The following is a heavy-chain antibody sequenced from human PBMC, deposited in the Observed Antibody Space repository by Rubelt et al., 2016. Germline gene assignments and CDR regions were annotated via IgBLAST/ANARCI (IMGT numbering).Heavy chain of an antibody. D-gene: IGHD1-26*01. J-gene: IGHJ4*02. CDR2: IRVNDGVT. CDR1: GYTFSDYS. CDR3: ARDRQWALDY. Sequence: EVQLVESGGDLVRPGGSLRLSCAASGYTFSDYSMNWVRQAPGKGLEWDSYIRVNDGVTYYDDSVKGRFAISTDKAKNSRYLRMDSLKDEDTAVYYCARDRQWALDYWGQGTLVTVSS. V-gene: IGHV3-48*02.